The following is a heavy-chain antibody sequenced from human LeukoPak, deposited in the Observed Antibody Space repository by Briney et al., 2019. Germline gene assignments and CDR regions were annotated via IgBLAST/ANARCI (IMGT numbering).Heavy chain of an antibody. Sequence: GGSLRLSCAASGFTFSSYAMHWVRQAPGRGLEWVAWHFASNKYYAESVRGRFTMSRDNSKSTLYLQMDSLRVEDTAVYYCARDLCSTTSCFDYWGQGTLVSVSS. J-gene: IGHJ4*02. V-gene: IGHV3-33*08. CDR2: HFASNK. CDR1: GFTFSSYA. D-gene: IGHD2-2*01. CDR3: ARDLCSTTSCFDY.